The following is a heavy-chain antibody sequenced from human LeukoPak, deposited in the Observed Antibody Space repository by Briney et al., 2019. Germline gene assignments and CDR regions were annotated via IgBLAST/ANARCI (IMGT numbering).Heavy chain of an antibody. D-gene: IGHD2-8*01. CDR2: ISSSSSFI. J-gene: IGHJ6*02. CDR3: ARDICSDGVCYYGMDV. V-gene: IGHV3-21*06. CDR1: GFTFSSYN. Sequence: GGSLRLSCAASGFTFSSYNMNWVRQAPGKGLEWVSSISSSSSFIYYTDSVKGRFTISRDNAKNSLYLQMNSLRAEDTAVYYCARDICSDGVCYYGMDVWGQGTTVTVSS.